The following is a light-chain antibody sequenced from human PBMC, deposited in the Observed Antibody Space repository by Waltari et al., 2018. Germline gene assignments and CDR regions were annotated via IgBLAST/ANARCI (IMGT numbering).Light chain of an antibody. CDR3: GTWDRSLHIGV. V-gene: IGLV1-51*01. Sequence: QSVLTQPPSVSAAPGQKVTLSCSSTSSSFEILVSWYQQLPGTAPKLLIYDNDKRPSGIPDRCSGSKSGTSATLDITGPQTGDEADYYCGTWDRSLHIGVFGGGTKLTVL. CDR1: SSSFEIL. J-gene: IGLJ2*01. CDR2: DND.